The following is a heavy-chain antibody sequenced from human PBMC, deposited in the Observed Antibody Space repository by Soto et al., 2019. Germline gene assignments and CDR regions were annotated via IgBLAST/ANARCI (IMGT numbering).Heavy chain of an antibody. CDR2: ISSSRSTI. J-gene: IGHJ6*03. D-gene: IGHD5-18*01. V-gene: IGHV3-48*01. CDR3: ARDQGEYSYLYYYYYMDV. Sequence: EVQLVESGGGLVQPGGSLRLSCAASGFTFSSYSMNWVRQAPGKGLEWVSYISSSRSTIYYADSVKGRFTISRDNAKNSLYLQMNSLRAEDTAVYYCARDQGEYSYLYYYYYMDVWGKGTTVTVSS. CDR1: GFTFSSYS.